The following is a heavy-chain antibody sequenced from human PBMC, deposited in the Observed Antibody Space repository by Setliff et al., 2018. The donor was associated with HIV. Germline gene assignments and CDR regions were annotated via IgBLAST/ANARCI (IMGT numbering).Heavy chain of an antibody. CDR1: GYSFTTYF. V-gene: IGHV1-69-2*01. D-gene: IGHD6-19*01. CDR2: VDPEDGET. J-gene: IGHJ4*02. Sequence: ASVKVSCKASGYSFTTYFMHWVRQAPGKGLEWMGRVDPEDGETIYAERFRGRISLTVDKSTGTAYMELNRLRSEDAAVYYCGTVRIAVPDDFDFWGQGTLVTVSS. CDR3: GTVRIAVPDDFDF.